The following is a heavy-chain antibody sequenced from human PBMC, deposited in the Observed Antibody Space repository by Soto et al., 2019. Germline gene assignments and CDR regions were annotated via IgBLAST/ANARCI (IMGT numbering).Heavy chain of an antibody. CDR2: IYYSGST. V-gene: IGHV4-59*01. D-gene: IGHD5-12*01. CDR1: GVSISSYY. J-gene: IGHJ4*02. Sequence: SETLSLTCTLSGVSISSYYWCWIRQPPGKGLVGTGYIYYSGSTNYNPSLKIRVTISVDTSKNQFSLKLSSVTAADTAVYYCARDSGLRVDYWGQGTLVTVSS. CDR3: ARDSGLRVDY.